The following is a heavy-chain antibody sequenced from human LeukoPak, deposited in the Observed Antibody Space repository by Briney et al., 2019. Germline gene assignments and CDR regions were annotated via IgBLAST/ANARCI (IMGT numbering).Heavy chain of an antibody. D-gene: IGHD3-22*01. CDR3: ARHPPDYYDSSGYLDY. CDR1: GGSMTSYY. J-gene: IGHJ4*02. CDR2: IFYSGNT. V-gene: IGHV4-59*08. Sequence: MSSETLSLTCTVSGGSMTSYYWTWVRQSPGKGLEWIGFIFYSGNTIFNPSLKSRVTMSIDMSKSQFSLRLTSVTAADTAVYYCARHPPDYYDSSGYLDYWGQGTLVTVSS.